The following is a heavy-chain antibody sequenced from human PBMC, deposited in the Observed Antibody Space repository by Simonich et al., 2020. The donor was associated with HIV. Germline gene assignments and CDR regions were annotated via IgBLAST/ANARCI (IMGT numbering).Heavy chain of an antibody. V-gene: IGHV3-74*01. CDR2: INREGSST. Sequence: EVQLVESGGGLVQPGGSLRLSCADSGFTFSSYWMHWVRQAPGKGLEWVSHINREGSSTGYADPVKGRFTLSRDNAKNTLYLQMNRLRAEDTAVYYCARDKGCSGDTCYYDYYYYGMDVWGQGTTVTVSS. D-gene: IGHD2-15*01. J-gene: IGHJ6*02. CDR3: ARDKGCSGDTCYYDYYYYGMDV. CDR1: GFTFSSYW.